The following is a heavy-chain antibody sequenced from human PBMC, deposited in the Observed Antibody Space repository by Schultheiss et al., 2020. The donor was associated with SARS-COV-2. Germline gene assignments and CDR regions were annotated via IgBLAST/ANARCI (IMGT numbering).Heavy chain of an antibody. CDR1: GFTFSSYG. Sequence: GESLKISCAASGFTFSSYGMHWVRQAPGKGLEWVAVIWYDGSNKYYADSVKGRFTISRDNAKNSLYLQMNSLRAEDTAVYYCARDRTGELDYWGQGTLVTVSS. CDR2: IWYDGSNK. D-gene: IGHD7-27*01. CDR3: ARDRTGELDY. J-gene: IGHJ4*02. V-gene: IGHV3-33*01.